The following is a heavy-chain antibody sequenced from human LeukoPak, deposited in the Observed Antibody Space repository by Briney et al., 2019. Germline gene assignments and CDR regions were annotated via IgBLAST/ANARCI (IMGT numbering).Heavy chain of an antibody. V-gene: IGHV3-23*01. CDR3: AKDTVRSVAGTDWFDP. Sequence: GGSLRLSCAASGFTFSSYAMSWVRQAPGKGLEWVSAVSGSGGSTYYADSVKGRSTISRDNSKNTLYLQMNSLRAEDTAVYYCAKDTVRSVAGTDWFDPWGQGTLVTVSS. CDR1: GFTFSSYA. CDR2: VSGSGGST. D-gene: IGHD6-19*01. J-gene: IGHJ5*02.